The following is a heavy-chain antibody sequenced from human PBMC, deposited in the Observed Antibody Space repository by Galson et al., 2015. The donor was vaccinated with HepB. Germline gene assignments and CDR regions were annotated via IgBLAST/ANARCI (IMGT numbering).Heavy chain of an antibody. CDR3: ARDRGSGWIFDY. CDR1: GFTFSSYA. D-gene: IGHD6-19*01. CDR2: ISYDGSNK. V-gene: IGHV3-30-3*01. J-gene: IGHJ4*02. Sequence: SLRLSCAASGFTFSSYAMHWVRQAPGKGLEWVAVISYDGSNKYYADSVKGRFTISRDNSKNTLYLRMNSLRAEDTAVYYCARDRGSGWIFDYWGQGTLVTVSS.